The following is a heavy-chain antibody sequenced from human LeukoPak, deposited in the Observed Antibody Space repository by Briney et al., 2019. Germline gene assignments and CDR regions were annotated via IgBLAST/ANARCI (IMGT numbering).Heavy chain of an antibody. CDR1: GYTFTSYD. Sequence: ASVEVSCKASGYTFTSYDINWVRQATGQGLEWMGWMNPNSGNTGYAQKFQGRVTMTRNTSISTAYMVLSSLRSEDTAVYYCARGARDVITGNYDFWSGYPGPDYWGQGTLVTVSS. V-gene: IGHV1-8*01. CDR3: ARGARDVITGNYDFWSGYPGPDY. CDR2: MNPNSGNT. D-gene: IGHD3-3*01. J-gene: IGHJ4*02.